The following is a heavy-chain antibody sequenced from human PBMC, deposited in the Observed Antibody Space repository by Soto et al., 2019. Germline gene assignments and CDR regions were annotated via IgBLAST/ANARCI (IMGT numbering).Heavy chain of an antibody. V-gene: IGHV3-48*03. CDR2: ISSSGSTI. J-gene: IGHJ4*02. D-gene: IGHD3-22*01. CDR3: ARGSGGVVVVITDFDY. CDR1: GFTFSSYE. Sequence: GGSLRLSCAASGFTFSSYEMNWVRQAPGKGLEGVSYISSSGSTIYYADSVKGRFTISRDNAKNSLYLKMNSLRAEDTAVYYCARGSGGVVVVITDFDYWGQGTLVPVSS.